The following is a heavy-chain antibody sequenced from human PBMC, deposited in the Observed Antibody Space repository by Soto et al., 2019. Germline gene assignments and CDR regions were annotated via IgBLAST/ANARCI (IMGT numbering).Heavy chain of an antibody. CDR2: IYYSVST. V-gene: IGHV4-31*03. CDR3: ARDNGGAHCSSTSCYYYYGMDV. Sequence: PSETLSLTCSFSCGAFSSGGYYWSWIRQHPGKGLGWSGYIYYSVSTYYNPSLKSRVTISVDTSKNQFSLKLSSVTAAVTAVYYCARDNGGAHCSSTSCYYYYGMDVWGQGTTVTVSS. D-gene: IGHD2-2*01. CDR1: CGAFSSGGYY. J-gene: IGHJ6*02.